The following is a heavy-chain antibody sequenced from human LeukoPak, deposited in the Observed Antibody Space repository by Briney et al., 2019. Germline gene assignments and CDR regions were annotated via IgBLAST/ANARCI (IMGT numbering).Heavy chain of an antibody. V-gene: IGHV1-2*02. Sequence: GASVKVSCKASGYTFISYSMNWVRQAPGQGLEWMGWINPNSGGTNYAQKFQGRVTMTRDTSISTAYMELSRLRSDDTAVYYCASEVEMATSEGDYWGQGTLVTVSS. D-gene: IGHD5-24*01. CDR1: GYTFISYS. J-gene: IGHJ4*02. CDR2: INPNSGGT. CDR3: ASEVEMATSEGDY.